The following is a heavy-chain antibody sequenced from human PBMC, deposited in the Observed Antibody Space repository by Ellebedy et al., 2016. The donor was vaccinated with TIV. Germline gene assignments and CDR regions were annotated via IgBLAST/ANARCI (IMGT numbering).Heavy chain of an antibody. D-gene: IGHD3-10*01. Sequence: GGSLRLSCKGSGSSFTTSWIGWVRQMPGNGLEWMGIIFPSDSDVRYSPSFQGQVTISADKSISTTYLQWSSLKASDTAMYYCARQGSGPFDYWGQGTLVTVSS. CDR3: ARQGSGPFDY. V-gene: IGHV5-51*01. J-gene: IGHJ4*02. CDR2: IFPSDSDV. CDR1: GSSFTTSW.